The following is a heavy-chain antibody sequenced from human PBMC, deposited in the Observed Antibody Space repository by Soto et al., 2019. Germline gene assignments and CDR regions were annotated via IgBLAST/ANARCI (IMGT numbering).Heavy chain of an antibody. D-gene: IGHD6-19*01. CDR3: AKGGRQWLVTSDFNY. J-gene: IGHJ4*02. V-gene: IGHV3-30*18. CDR1: GFTFSDYA. Sequence: VRLVESGGGVVQPGRSLRLSCAASGFTFSDYAMHWVRQAPGKGLEWVAVVSHDGRNTHYADSVKGRFTISRDSSKNTVSVEMTSLRAEATAVYYCAKGGRQWLVTSDFNYWGQGALVTVSS. CDR2: VSHDGRNT.